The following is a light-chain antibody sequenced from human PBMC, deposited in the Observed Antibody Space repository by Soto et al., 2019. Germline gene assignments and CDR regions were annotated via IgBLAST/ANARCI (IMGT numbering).Light chain of an antibody. CDR3: QQYGRSPYT. CDR2: GAS. Sequence: EIVLTQSPGTLSLSPGERATLSCRASQSVISSLVWYQQRSGQAPRLLLYGASSRATGIPDRFSGSGSGADFTLTISRLEPEDSAVYYCQQYGRSPYTFGQGTRLEIK. CDR1: QSVISS. V-gene: IGKV3-20*01. J-gene: IGKJ2*01.